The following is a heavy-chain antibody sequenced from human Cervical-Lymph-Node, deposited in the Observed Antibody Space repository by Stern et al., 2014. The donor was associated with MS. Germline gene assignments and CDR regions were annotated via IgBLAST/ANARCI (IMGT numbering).Heavy chain of an antibody. CDR2: IYYTGGT. D-gene: IGHD2-2*01. Sequence: QVQLQESGPGLVKPSQTLSLTCTVSGGSLTTGDYYWSWIRQPPGKGPEWIGYIYYTGGTHYNPSLKSRVTLLADTSKNQLFLTMSSVTAADTTVYYCASANCSSTSCPICFDPWGQGTLVTVSS. CDR1: GGSLTTGDYY. CDR3: ASANCSSTSCPICFDP. J-gene: IGHJ5*02. V-gene: IGHV4-30-4*08.